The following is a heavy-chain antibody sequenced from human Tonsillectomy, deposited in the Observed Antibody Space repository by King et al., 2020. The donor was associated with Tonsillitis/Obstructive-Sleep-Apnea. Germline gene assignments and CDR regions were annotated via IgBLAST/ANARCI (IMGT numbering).Heavy chain of an antibody. CDR3: ARRYFDGHYYYYMDV. J-gene: IGHJ6*03. D-gene: IGHD3-9*01. Sequence: QLVQSGAEVKKPGESLRISCKGSGYSFTNYWIDWLRQMPGKGLEWMGTIDPIDSYTNYSPSFQGHVPISADKSISTAYLQWSSLKASDTAMYYCARRYFDGHYYYYMDVWGKGTTVTVSS. CDR2: IDPIDSYT. V-gene: IGHV5-10-1*01. CDR1: GYSFTNYW.